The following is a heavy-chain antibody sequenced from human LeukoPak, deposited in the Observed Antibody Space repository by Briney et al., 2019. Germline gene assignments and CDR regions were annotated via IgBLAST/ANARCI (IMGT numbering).Heavy chain of an antibody. CDR2: IIPIFGIA. Sequence: SVKVSCKASGGTFSSYAISWVRQAPGQGLEWMGGIIPIFGIANYAQKFQGRVTITTDESTSTAYMELSSLRSEDTAVYYCARNPPCSSTSCRSYYYYYMDVWGKGTTVTVSS. CDR1: GGTFSSYA. V-gene: IGHV1-69*05. J-gene: IGHJ6*03. D-gene: IGHD2-2*01. CDR3: ARNPPCSSTSCRSYYYYYMDV.